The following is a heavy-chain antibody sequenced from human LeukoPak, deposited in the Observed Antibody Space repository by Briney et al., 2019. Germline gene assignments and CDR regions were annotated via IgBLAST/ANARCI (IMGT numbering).Heavy chain of an antibody. CDR3: AKDLWELRIDY. V-gene: IGHV3-21*01. J-gene: IGHJ4*02. CDR1: GFTFSSYS. D-gene: IGHD1-26*01. Sequence: GGSLRLSCAASGFTFSSYSMNWVRQAPGKGLEWVSSISSSSSYIYYADSVKGRFTISRDNSKNTLYLQMNSLRAEDTAVYYCAKDLWELRIDYWGQGTLVTVSS. CDR2: ISSSSSYI.